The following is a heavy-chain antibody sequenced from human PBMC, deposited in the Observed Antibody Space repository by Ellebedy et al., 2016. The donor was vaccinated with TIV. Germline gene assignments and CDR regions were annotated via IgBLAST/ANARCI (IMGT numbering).Heavy chain of an antibody. CDR2: IDWDDDK. D-gene: IGHD3-22*01. J-gene: IGHJ3*02. CDR3: ARILSYYDSSAYYKVDAFDI. V-gene: IGHV2-70*11. Sequence: SGPTLVKPTQTLTLTCTFSGFSLSTSGMCVSWIRQPPGKALEWLARIDWDDDKYYSTSLKTRLTISKDTSKNQVVLTMTNMDPVDTATYYCARILSYYDSSAYYKVDAFDIWGQGTMVTVSS. CDR1: GFSLSTSGMC.